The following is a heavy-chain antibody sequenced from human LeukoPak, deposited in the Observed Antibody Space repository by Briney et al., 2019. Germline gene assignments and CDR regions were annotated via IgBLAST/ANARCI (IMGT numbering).Heavy chain of an antibody. Sequence: SETLSLTCAVSGYSISSGYYWGWIRQPPGKGLEWIGSIYHSGSTYYNPSLKSRVTISVDTSKNQFSLKLSFVTAADTAVYYCARDLGGLRYYDSSGYSNWGQGTLVTVSS. D-gene: IGHD3-22*01. CDR1: GYSISSGYY. V-gene: IGHV4-38-2*02. CDR2: IYHSGST. CDR3: ARDLGGLRYYDSSGYSN. J-gene: IGHJ4*02.